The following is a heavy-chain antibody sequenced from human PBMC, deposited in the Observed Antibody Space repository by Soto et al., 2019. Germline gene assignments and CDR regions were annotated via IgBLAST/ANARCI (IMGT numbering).Heavy chain of an antibody. CDR1: GGSISRYY. CDR2: MYNTGST. V-gene: IGHV4-59*01. D-gene: IGHD2-21*02. J-gene: IGHJ6*02. Sequence: QVQLQESGPGLVKPSETLSLTCTVPGGSISRYYWSWIRQPPGKGLECIGYMYNTGSTVYNPSFRSRVTISVETSKNPFSLRLNSVTAADTAVYYCARDLWGYCGTDCYPRDVWGQGTTVTVSS. CDR3: ARDLWGYCGTDCYPRDV.